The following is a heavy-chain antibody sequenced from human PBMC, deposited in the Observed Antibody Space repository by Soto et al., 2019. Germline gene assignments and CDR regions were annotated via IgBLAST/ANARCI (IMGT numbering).Heavy chain of an antibody. CDR3: TGGPPNWGFDS. Sequence: ASVKVSCKASGYTFTSYGISWVRQAPGQGLEWMGWISAYNGNTNYAQKLQGRVTMTTGTSISTAYMELSSLTSDDTAVYYCTGGPPNWGFDSWGQGTPVTVSS. J-gene: IGHJ5*01. D-gene: IGHD7-27*01. CDR2: ISAYNGNT. CDR1: GYTFTSYG. V-gene: IGHV1-18*01.